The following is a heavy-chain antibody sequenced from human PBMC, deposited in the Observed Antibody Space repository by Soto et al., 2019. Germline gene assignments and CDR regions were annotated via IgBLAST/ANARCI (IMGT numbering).Heavy chain of an antibody. J-gene: IGHJ5*02. Sequence: EVQLVESGGGLVKPGGSLRLSCAASGFTFSSYSMNWVRQAPGKGLEWVSSISRSSSYIYYADSVKGRFTISRDNAKNSLYLQMNSLRAEDTAVYYCARERESYCSSTSCSPSWGQGTLVTVSS. V-gene: IGHV3-21*01. CDR2: ISRSSSYI. CDR3: ARERESYCSSTSCSPS. D-gene: IGHD2-2*01. CDR1: GFTFSSYS.